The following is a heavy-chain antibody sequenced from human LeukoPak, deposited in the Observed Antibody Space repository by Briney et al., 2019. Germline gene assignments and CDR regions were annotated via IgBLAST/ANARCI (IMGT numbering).Heavy chain of an antibody. CDR3: ARYSGEYHDSSGSFDY. J-gene: IGHJ4*02. CDR1: GGSISSSSYY. D-gene: IGHD3-22*01. V-gene: IGHV4-39*01. CDR2: IHYSGST. Sequence: SETLSLTCTVSGGSISSSSYYWGWIRQPPGKGLEWIVSIHYSGSTYYNPARKSRVTISVDTSKNQFSLKLSSVTAADTAVYYCARYSGEYHDSSGSFDYWGRGTLVTVSS.